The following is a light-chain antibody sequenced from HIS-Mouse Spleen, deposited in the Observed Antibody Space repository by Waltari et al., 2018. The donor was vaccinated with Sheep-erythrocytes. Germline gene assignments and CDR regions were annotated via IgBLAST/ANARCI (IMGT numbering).Light chain of an antibody. CDR2: DVS. CDR3: CSYAGSYNHV. V-gene: IGLV2-11*01. J-gene: IGLJ1*01. Sequence: QSALTQPASVSGSPGQSITISCTGTSSDVGGYNYVSWYQQHPGKAPKLMIYDVSKRPSGVPYRFSGSKSGNTASLTISGLQAEDEADYYCCSYAGSYNHVFATGTKVTGL. CDR1: SSDVGGYNY.